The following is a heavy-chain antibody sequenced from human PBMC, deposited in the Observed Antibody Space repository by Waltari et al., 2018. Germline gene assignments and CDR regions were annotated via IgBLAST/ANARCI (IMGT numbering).Heavy chain of an antibody. J-gene: IGHJ4*02. CDR1: GFVFSTNA. CDR2: IGSGGET. Sequence: EVQLLESGGGLIQPGGSLRLSCAASGFVFSTNAMSWVRQSPGKGMEWVSGIGSGGETHYTDSAKGRFTISRDNSKSSLYLQMNSLRAEDTAVYYCAKDLYWWTAADYWGQGILVTVSS. V-gene: IGHV3-23*01. D-gene: IGHD6-13*01. CDR3: AKDLYWWTAADY.